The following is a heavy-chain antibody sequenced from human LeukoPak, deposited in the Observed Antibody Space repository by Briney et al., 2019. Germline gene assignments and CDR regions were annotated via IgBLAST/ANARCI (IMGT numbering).Heavy chain of an antibody. Sequence: GGSLRLSCAASGFTFSSYSMNWVRQAPGKGLEGVSYISSSSSTIYYADSVKGRFTISRDNAKNSLYLQMNSLRAEDTAVYYCARPVQLWGYYMDVWGKGTTVTVSS. D-gene: IGHD5-18*01. V-gene: IGHV3-48*01. J-gene: IGHJ6*03. CDR1: GFTFSSYS. CDR2: ISSSSSTI. CDR3: ARPVQLWGYYMDV.